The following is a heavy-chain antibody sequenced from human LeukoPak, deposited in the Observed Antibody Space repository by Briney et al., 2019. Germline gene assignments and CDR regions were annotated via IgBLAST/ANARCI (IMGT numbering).Heavy chain of an antibody. Sequence: PSETLSLTCTVSGGSISNNNYYWGWIRQPPGKGLEWIGSVYYSGTTYYSPSLKSRVTISVDTSKNQLSLNLRSVTAADTAVYYCAARFWEYYFDYWGQGTLVTVSS. CDR2: VYYSGTT. D-gene: IGHD3-16*01. CDR1: GGSISNNNYY. V-gene: IGHV4-39*07. CDR3: AARFWEYYFDY. J-gene: IGHJ4*02.